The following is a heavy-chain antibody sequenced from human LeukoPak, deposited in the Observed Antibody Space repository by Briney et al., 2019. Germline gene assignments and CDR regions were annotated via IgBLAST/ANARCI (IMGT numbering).Heavy chain of an antibody. V-gene: IGHV4-34*01. D-gene: IGHD1-26*01. J-gene: IGHJ6*03. CDR1: GGSFNLYY. CDR3: ARGWDFGNGYYMDV. Sequence: PSETLLLTCSVYGGSFNLYYWGWIRQTPGKGLEWIGEINPSGRTNYNPSLTSRVTTSIDTSKNQFSLSLSSLTAADTAVYYCARGWDFGNGYYMDVLGQGALVNVSS. CDR2: INPSGRT.